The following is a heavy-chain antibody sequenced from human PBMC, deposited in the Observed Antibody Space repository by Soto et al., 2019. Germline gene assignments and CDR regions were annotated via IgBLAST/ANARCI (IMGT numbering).Heavy chain of an antibody. CDR1: GYTFTGYY. V-gene: IGHV1-2*02. J-gene: IGHJ5*02. Sequence: QVQLVQSGAEVKKPGASVKVSCKASGYTFTGYYMHWVRQAPGQGLEWMGWINPNSGGTNYAQKFQGRVTMTRDTSISTAYMELSRRRSDDTAVYYCAREENDSSSWSDGNWFDPWGQGTLVTVSS. CDR2: INPNSGGT. CDR3: AREENDSSSWSDGNWFDP. D-gene: IGHD6-13*01.